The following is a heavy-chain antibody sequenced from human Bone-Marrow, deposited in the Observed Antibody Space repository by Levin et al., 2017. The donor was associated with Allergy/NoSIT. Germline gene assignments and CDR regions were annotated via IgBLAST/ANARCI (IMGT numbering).Heavy chain of an antibody. Sequence: SCAASGFTFSTSAMHWVRQAPGKGLEWVAVISYDGSKKYYADSVRGRFTVSRDNSKDTVYLQMISLRVADTALYYCARAPRPIYGDYFAHWGQGTLVTVSS. CDR3: ARAPRPIYGDYFAH. CDR1: GFTFSTSA. D-gene: IGHD4-17*01. V-gene: IGHV3-30*04. CDR2: ISYDGSKK. J-gene: IGHJ4*02.